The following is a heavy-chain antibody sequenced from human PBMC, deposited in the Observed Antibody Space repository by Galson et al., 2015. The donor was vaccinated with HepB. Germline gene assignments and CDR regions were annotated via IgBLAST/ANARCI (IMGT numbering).Heavy chain of an antibody. CDR1: GYTFTTDA. CDR3: ARALTGTWSDVPDS. D-gene: IGHD3-9*01. V-gene: IGHV1-18*04. Sequence: SVKVSCKASGYTFTTDALTWVRQAPGQRLEWMGWISAHSGHTKYAQKFQGRAVMTTDTSTDAAYLELRSLKLDDTAVYYCARALTGTWSDVPDSWGQGTLVRVSS. J-gene: IGHJ4*02. CDR2: ISAHSGHT.